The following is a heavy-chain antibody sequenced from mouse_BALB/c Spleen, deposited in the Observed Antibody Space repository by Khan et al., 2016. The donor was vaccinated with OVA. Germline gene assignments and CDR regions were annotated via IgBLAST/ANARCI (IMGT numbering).Heavy chain of an antibody. Sequence: QVQLQQSGAELVRPGTSVKVSCKASGYSFTDYLIDWVKQRPGQGLEWIGVINPGSGATHYNEKFTGKATLTADKSSSTAYMQLSSLTSDDSAIYFCARGGYGSLAYWGQGTLVTVSP. CDR1: GYSFTDYL. CDR3: ARGGYGSLAY. CDR2: INPGSGAT. D-gene: IGHD1-1*02. V-gene: IGHV1-54*01. J-gene: IGHJ3*01.